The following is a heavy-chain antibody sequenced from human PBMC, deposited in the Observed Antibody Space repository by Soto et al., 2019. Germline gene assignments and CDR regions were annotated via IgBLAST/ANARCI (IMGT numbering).Heavy chain of an antibody. CDR1: GFTFSSYS. Sequence: EVQLVESGGGLVKPGGSLRLSCAASGFTFSSYSMNWVRQAPGKGLEWVSSISSSSSYIYYADSVKGRFTISRDKAKNSLYLQMNSLRAEETAVYYCAREGGGRDLEEEIQLWLYYWGQGTLVTVSS. CDR3: AREGGGRDLEEEIQLWLYY. D-gene: IGHD5-18*01. V-gene: IGHV3-21*01. CDR2: ISSSSSYI. J-gene: IGHJ4*02.